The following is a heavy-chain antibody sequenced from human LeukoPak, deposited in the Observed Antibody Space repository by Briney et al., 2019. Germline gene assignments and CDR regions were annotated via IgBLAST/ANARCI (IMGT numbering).Heavy chain of an antibody. CDR2: TYYRSKWYN. CDR3: ARGGRGYCTSSSCYFDY. Sequence: SPTLSLTCAISGDSVSSTAWNRIRQSPSRGLEWLGRTYYRSKWYNDYAVSVKSRITINPDTSKNQFSLQLNSVTPEDTAVYYCARGGRGYCTSSSCYFDYWGQGTLVAVS. D-gene: IGHD2-2*01. J-gene: IGHJ4*02. CDR1: GDSVSSTA. V-gene: IGHV6-1*01.